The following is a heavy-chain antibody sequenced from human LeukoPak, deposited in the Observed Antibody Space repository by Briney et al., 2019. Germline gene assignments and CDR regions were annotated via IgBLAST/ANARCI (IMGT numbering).Heavy chain of an antibody. Sequence: GGSLRLSCAASGFTFSSHGMHWVRQAPGKGLEWVAVIWYDGSNKYYADSVKGRFTISRDNSKNTLYLQMNSLRAEDTAVYYCARDFSVDCSGGSCYSFFDYWGQGTLVTVSS. J-gene: IGHJ4*02. D-gene: IGHD2-15*01. CDR1: GFTFSSHG. CDR3: ARDFSVDCSGGSCYSFFDY. V-gene: IGHV3-33*01. CDR2: IWYDGSNK.